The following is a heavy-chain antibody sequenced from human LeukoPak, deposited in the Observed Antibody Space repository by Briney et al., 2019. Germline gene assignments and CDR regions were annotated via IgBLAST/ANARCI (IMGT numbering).Heavy chain of an antibody. Sequence: SETLSLTCTVSGGSISSYYWSWIRQPPGKGLEWIGYIYYSGSTNYNPSLKSRVTISVDTSKNQFYLKLSSVTAADTAVYYCARGIVVPAARFDPWGQGTLVTVSS. D-gene: IGHD2-2*01. CDR2: IYYSGST. CDR3: ARGIVVPAARFDP. CDR1: GGSISSYY. V-gene: IGHV4-59*01. J-gene: IGHJ5*02.